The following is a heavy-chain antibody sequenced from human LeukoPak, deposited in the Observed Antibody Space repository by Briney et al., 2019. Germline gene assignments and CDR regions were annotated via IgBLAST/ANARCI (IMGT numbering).Heavy chain of an antibody. V-gene: IGHV4-4*02. Sequence: SGTLSLTCTVSGASVSRNWWSWVRQPPGKGLEWIGEIHHSGSTNYYPSLKSRVTMSLDNSNNHFSLKLSSVTAADTAVYYCARDFGVVGTWSDYWGQGTLVTVST. J-gene: IGHJ4*02. CDR1: GASVSRNW. CDR2: IHHSGST. D-gene: IGHD3-3*01. CDR3: ARDFGVVGTWSDY.